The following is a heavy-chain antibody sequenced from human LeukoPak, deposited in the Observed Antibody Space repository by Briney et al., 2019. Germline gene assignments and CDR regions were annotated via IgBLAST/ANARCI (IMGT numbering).Heavy chain of an antibody. CDR2: INPNSGGT. CDR3: ASSLKDIVVVPAAITYYYYMDV. Sequence: ASVKVSCKAAGYTFTGYYMHWVRQAPGQGFEWMGWINPNSGGTNYAQKFQGRVTMTRDTSISTAYMELSRLRSDDTAVYYCASSLKDIVVVPAAITYYYYMDVWGKCTTVTVSS. CDR1: GYTFTGYY. D-gene: IGHD2-2*02. J-gene: IGHJ6*03. V-gene: IGHV1-2*02.